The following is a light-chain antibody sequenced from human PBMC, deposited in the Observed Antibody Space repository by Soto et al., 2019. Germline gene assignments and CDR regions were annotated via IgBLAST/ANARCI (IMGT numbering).Light chain of an antibody. J-gene: IGLJ2*01. CDR2: DVS. Sequence: QSVLTQPASVSGSPGQSITISCTGPSSDVGGYNHVSWYQHHPGKAPKLMMRDVSNRPSGVSNRFSGSKSGNTASLTISGLQAEDEADYYCSSFTTTSTLVFGGGTKVTVL. CDR1: SSDVGGYNH. V-gene: IGLV2-14*03. CDR3: SSFTTTSTLV.